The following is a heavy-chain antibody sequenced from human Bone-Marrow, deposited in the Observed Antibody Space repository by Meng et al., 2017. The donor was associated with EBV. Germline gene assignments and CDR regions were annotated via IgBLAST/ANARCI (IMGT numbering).Heavy chain of an antibody. CDR1: GYTFTGYY. V-gene: IGHV1-2*06. Sequence: QVRLVQSGAEVKKPGASVKVSCKASGYTFTGYYMHWVRQAPGQGLEWMGRINPNSGGTNYAQKFQGRVTMTRDTSISTAYMELSRLRSDDTAVYYCARARYCGGDCYGYFDYWGQGTLVTVSS. CDR2: INPNSGGT. CDR3: ARARYCGGDCYGYFDY. J-gene: IGHJ4*02. D-gene: IGHD2-21*02.